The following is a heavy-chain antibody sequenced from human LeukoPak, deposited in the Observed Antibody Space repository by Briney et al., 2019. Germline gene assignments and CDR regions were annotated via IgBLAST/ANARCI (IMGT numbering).Heavy chain of an antibody. CDR3: ARLGGTWDPADY. J-gene: IGHJ4*02. CDR1: AYSFTSYD. Sequence: ASVKVSCKASAYSFTSYDINWVRQATGQGLERVGWMSPNSGNTGYTQKFQGRVTMTRNTSISTAYMELRSLRSEDTAVYYCARLGGTWDPADYWGQGTLVTVSS. CDR2: MSPNSGNT. V-gene: IGHV1-8*01. D-gene: IGHD3-16*01.